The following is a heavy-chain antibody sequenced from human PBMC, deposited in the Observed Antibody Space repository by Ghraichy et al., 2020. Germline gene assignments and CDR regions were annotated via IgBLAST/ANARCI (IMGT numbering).Heavy chain of an antibody. V-gene: IGHV4-59*01. CDR2: IYYSGST. D-gene: IGHD5-18*01. J-gene: IGHJ4*02. CDR3: ATCGYSYASEY. CDR1: GGSISSYY. Sequence: SETLSLTCTVSGGSISSYYWSWIRQPPGKGLEWIGYIYYSGSTNYNPSLKSRVTISVDTSKTQFSLKLNSVTAADTAVYYCATCGYSYASEYWGQGTLVTVSS.